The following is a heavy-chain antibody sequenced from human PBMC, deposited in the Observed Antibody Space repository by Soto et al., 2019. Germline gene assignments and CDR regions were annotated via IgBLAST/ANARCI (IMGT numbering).Heavy chain of an antibody. CDR2: INHSGST. D-gene: IGHD3-22*01. CDR3: ARRDSNLLSPYYYDSSGYSFGY. J-gene: IGHJ4*02. V-gene: IGHV4-34*01. CDR1: GGSFSGYY. Sequence: SETLSLTCAVYGGSFSGYYWSWIRQPPGKGLEWIGEINHSGSTNYNPSLKSRVTISVDTSKNQFSLKLSSVTAADTAVYYCARRDSNLLSPYYYDSSGYSFGYWGQGTLVTVSS.